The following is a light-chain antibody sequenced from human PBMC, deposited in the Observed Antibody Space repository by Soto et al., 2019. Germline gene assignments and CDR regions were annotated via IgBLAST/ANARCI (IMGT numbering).Light chain of an antibody. Sequence: DIHLTQSPSFLSASVGDRVTITCRPSQAVPNNMAWYQQKPGKPPKLLIYEESTLHSGVPSRFTGRKSGTQFTLTIDSLQHEDFPTYYCQQVKTYPRTFGGGTKVDIK. CDR3: QQVKTYPRT. CDR2: EES. J-gene: IGKJ4*01. V-gene: IGKV1-9*01. CDR1: QAVPNN.